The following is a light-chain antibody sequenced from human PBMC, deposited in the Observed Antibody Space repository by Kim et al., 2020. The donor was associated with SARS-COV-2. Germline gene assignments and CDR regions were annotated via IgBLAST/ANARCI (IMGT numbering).Light chain of an antibody. J-gene: IGLJ1*01. Sequence: SYELTQPPSVSVSPGQTASITCSGGKLGDKFASWYQQKPGQSPILVIYQDNKRPSGIPERFSASNSGNTATLTISETQAMDEADYYCQTWDSSTANYVFGTGTKVTVL. V-gene: IGLV3-1*01. CDR3: QTWDSSTANYV. CDR1: KLGDKF. CDR2: QDN.